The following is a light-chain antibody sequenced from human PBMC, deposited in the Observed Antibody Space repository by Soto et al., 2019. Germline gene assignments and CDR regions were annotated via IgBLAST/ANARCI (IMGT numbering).Light chain of an antibody. CDR1: QGIRND. J-gene: IGKJ5*01. CDR3: LHHDSYSLT. CDR2: VAS. Sequence: DIKMTQSPSSLSAAVGDRVTITCRASQGIRNDLAWYKQIAGKAPKRLIYVASSLQSGVPSRFSVSGSGSEFTLTINGLQPEDFATYFCLHHDSYSLTFGQGTRLE. V-gene: IGKV1-17*01.